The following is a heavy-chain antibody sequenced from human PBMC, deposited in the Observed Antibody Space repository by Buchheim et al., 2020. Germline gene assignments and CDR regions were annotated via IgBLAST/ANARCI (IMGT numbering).Heavy chain of an antibody. CDR3: AKVGYGGPDIDY. D-gene: IGHD4-23*01. CDR1: GFTFSSYG. Sequence: QVQLVESGGGVVQPGRSLRLSCAASGFTFSSYGMHWVRQAPGKGLEWVAVISYDGSNKYYADSVKGRFTISRDNSTTTLYLQMNSLRAEDTAVYYCAKVGYGGPDIDYWGQGTL. J-gene: IGHJ4*02. CDR2: ISYDGSNK. V-gene: IGHV3-30*18.